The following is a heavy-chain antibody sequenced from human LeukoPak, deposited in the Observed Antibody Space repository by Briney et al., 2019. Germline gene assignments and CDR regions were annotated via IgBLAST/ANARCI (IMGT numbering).Heavy chain of an antibody. CDR3: ARERSLGIPVAGTIFDY. D-gene: IGHD6-19*01. J-gene: IGHJ4*02. CDR2: IGGSGRDT. Sequence: GGSLRLSCSASGFMLSTYVMTWVRQAPGKGLEWISAIGGSGRDTFYADSVKGRFTISRDNSKNTLHVQMNSLRVEDTAVYYCARERSLGIPVAGTIFDYWGQGTLVTVSS. V-gene: IGHV3-23*01. CDR1: GFMLSTYV.